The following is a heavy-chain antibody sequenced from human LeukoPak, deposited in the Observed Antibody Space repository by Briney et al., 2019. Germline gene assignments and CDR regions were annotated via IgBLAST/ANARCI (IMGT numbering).Heavy chain of an antibody. D-gene: IGHD3-10*01. V-gene: IGHV3-30-3*01. J-gene: IGHJ4*02. Sequence: GGSLRLSCAASGFTFSSYAMSWVRQAPGKGLEWVAVISYDGSNKYYAGSVKGRFTISRDNSKNTLYLQMNSLRAEDTAVYYCARVARELMSGQPIDYWGQGTLVTVSS. CDR3: ARVARELMSGQPIDY. CDR1: GFTFSSYA. CDR2: ISYDGSNK.